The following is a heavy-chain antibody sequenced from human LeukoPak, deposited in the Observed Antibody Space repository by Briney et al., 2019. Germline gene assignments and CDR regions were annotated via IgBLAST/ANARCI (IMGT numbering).Heavy chain of an antibody. CDR3: ARRSRGSLSNSIAPADDY. CDR1: GGTFSSYA. V-gene: IGHV1-69*05. Sequence: SVKVSCKASGGTFSSYAISWVRQAPGQGLEWMGGIIPIFGTANYAQKFQGRVTITTDESTSTAYMELSGLKSEDTAVYYCARRSRGSLSNSIAPADDYWGQGTLVTVSS. CDR2: IIPIFGTA. J-gene: IGHJ4*02. D-gene: IGHD6-13*01.